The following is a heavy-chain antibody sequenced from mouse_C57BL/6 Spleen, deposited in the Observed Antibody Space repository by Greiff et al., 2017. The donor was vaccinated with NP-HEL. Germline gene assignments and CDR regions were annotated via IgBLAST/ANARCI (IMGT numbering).Heavy chain of an antibody. CDR3: ARSSYYSNPMDY. CDR2: INPGSGGT. D-gene: IGHD2-5*01. V-gene: IGHV1-54*01. CDR1: GYAFTNYL. Sequence: QVQLKQSGAELVRPGTSVKVSCKASGYAFTNYLIEWVKQRPGQGLEWIGVINPGSGGTNYNEQFKGKATLTADKSSSTAYMQLSSLTSEDSAVYFCARSSYYSNPMDYWGQGTSVTVSS. J-gene: IGHJ4*01.